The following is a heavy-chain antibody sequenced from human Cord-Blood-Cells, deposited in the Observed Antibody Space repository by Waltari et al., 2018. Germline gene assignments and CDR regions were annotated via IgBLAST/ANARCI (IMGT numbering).Heavy chain of an antibody. CDR2: INHSGST. CDR1: GGSFSGYY. J-gene: IGHJ4*02. Sequence: QVQLQQWGAGLLKPSETLSLTCAVYGGSFSGYYWSWIRQPPGKGLEWIGEINHSGSTNSNPSLKSRVTISVDTSKNQFSLKLSSVTAADTAVYYCARHKGAAAARPFDYWGQGTLVTVSS. V-gene: IGHV4-34*01. CDR3: ARHKGAAAARPFDY. D-gene: IGHD6-13*01.